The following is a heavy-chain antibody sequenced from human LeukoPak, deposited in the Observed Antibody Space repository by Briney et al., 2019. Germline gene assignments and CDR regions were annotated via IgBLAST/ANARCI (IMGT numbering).Heavy chain of an antibody. V-gene: IGHV3-23*01. CDR1: GFTFSSYA. CDR3: AKARTYYYYYGVDV. J-gene: IGHJ6*02. Sequence: PGGSLRLSCAVSGFTFSSYAVTWARQAPGRGLEWVSAVSETGHTTYYADSVKGRFTISRDNSENTLFLQMNSLRAEDTAVYYCAKARTYYYYYGVDVWGQGTTVTVSS. D-gene: IGHD1-14*01. CDR2: VSETGHTT.